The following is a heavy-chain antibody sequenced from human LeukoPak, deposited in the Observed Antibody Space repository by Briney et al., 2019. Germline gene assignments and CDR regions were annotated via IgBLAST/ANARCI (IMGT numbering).Heavy chain of an antibody. CDR1: GFTFSSYS. D-gene: IGHD6-13*01. V-gene: IGHV3-21*06. Sequence: GGSLRLSCAAPGFTFSSYSMNWVRQAPGKGLEWVSSISGSSAYIYYADSVKGRFTISRDNAKNSLYVQMNSLSAEDTAVYYCARGMRGYSSSWLDYWGQGTLVTVSS. CDR2: ISGSSAYI. CDR3: ARGMRGYSSSWLDY. J-gene: IGHJ4*02.